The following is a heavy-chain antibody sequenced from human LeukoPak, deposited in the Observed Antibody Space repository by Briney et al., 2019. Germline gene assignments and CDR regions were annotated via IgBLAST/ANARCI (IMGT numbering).Heavy chain of an antibody. D-gene: IGHD5-18*01. Sequence: AETLSLTCTVSGVSISSSSYHWDWIRQPPGKGLEWIGSIYDSGSTYYSPSLKSRVTISVDTSKNQFSLRLNSVTAADTAVYYCARQVLHTAMDYWGQGTLVTVSS. CDR2: IYDSGST. J-gene: IGHJ4*02. CDR3: ARQVLHTAMDY. V-gene: IGHV4-39*01. CDR1: GVSISSSSYH.